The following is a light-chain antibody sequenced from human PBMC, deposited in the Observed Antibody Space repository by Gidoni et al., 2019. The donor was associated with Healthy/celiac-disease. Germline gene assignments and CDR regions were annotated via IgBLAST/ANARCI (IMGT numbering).Light chain of an antibody. CDR1: SGSIASNY. CDR3: QSYNSSNWV. CDR2: EDN. Sequence: SGSIASNYVQWYQQRPGSAPTTVIYEDNQRPSGVPDRFSGSIDSSSNSASLTISGLKTEDEADYYCQSYNSSNWVFGGGTKLTVL. J-gene: IGLJ3*02. V-gene: IGLV6-57*02.